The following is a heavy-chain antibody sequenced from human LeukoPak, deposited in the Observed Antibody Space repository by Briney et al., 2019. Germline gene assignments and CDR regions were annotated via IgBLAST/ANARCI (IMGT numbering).Heavy chain of an antibody. Sequence: GGSLRLSCAASGFTFSSYSMNWVRQAPGKGLEWVSSISSSSSYIYYADSVKGRFTISRDNAKNSLYLQMNSLRAEDTAVYYCARHMVATPHPYYYYGMDVWGQGTTVTVSS. V-gene: IGHV3-21*01. J-gene: IGHJ6*02. D-gene: IGHD5-12*01. CDR3: ARHMVATPHPYYYYGMDV. CDR2: ISSSSSYI. CDR1: GFTFSSYS.